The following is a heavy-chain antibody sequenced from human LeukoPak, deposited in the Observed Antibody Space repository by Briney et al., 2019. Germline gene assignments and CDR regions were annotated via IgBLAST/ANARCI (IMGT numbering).Heavy chain of an antibody. CDR3: TTTGMAAAGTFDY. CDR2: ISGSGSST. V-gene: IGHV3-23*01. J-gene: IGHJ4*02. D-gene: IGHD6-13*01. Sequence: PGGSLRLSCAASGFTFSNYAMSWVRQAPGKGLEWVSAISGSGSSTYYADSVKGRFTISRDNSKNTLYLQMNSLRAEDTAVYYCTTTGMAAAGTFDYWGQGTLVTVSS. CDR1: GFTFSNYA.